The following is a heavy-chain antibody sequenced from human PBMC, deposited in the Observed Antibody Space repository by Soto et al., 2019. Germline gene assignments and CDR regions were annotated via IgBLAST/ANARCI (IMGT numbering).Heavy chain of an antibody. CDR1: GFTFSSYV. Sequence: EVQLLGSGGGLVQPGGSPRLSCVASGFTFSSYVMSWVRQAPGKGLEWVSTINGHGDTTYYAASVKGRFIISRDNSKNSLYLQLNSLGVENTTVYYCAKVTDLDYCSKNSCLYYCDYWGQGALVTVTS. CDR2: INGHGDTT. CDR3: AKVTDLDYCSKNSCLYYCDY. J-gene: IGHJ4*02. V-gene: IGHV3-23*01. D-gene: IGHD2-2*01.